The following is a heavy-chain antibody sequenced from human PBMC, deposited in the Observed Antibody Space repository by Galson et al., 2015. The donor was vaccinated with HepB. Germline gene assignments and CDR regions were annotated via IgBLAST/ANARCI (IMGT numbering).Heavy chain of an antibody. CDR3: AREDSNFWKSAY. CDR1: GFNFNIHG. Sequence: SLRLSCAAAGFNFNIHGMHWVRQAPGKGLEWVALIWYDGSKEYYADSVKGRFTVSKDYSGNTLYLQMNSLRAEDTAVYYCAREDSNFWKSAYWGQGTLVTVSS. V-gene: IGHV3-33*01. J-gene: IGHJ4*02. D-gene: IGHD3-3*02. CDR2: IWYDGSKE.